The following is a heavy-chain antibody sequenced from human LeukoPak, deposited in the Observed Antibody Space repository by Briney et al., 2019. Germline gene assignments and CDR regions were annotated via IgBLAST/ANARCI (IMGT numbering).Heavy chain of an antibody. CDR2: ISSSSSYI. CDR3: ATDIVVVPAAPHPAFDI. Sequence: GGSLRLSCAASGFTFSSYAMNWVRQAPGKGLEWVSSISSSSSYIYYADSVKGRFTISRDNAKNSLYLQMNSLRAEDTAVYYCATDIVVVPAAPHPAFDIWGQGTMVTVSS. CDR1: GFTFSSYA. V-gene: IGHV3-21*01. J-gene: IGHJ3*02. D-gene: IGHD2-2*01.